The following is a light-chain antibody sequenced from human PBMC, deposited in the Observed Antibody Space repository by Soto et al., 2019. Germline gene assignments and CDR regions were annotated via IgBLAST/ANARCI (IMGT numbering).Light chain of an antibody. CDR2: KAS. Sequence: DIQMTQSPSILSASVGHRVTITCRASQSISSWLAWYQQKPGKAPNLLIHKASHLESGVPSRFSGSGSGTDFTLKISRVEAEDVGVYYCMQGTHWPITFGQGTRLEIK. J-gene: IGKJ5*01. V-gene: IGKV1-5*03. CDR1: QSISSW. CDR3: MQGTHWPIT.